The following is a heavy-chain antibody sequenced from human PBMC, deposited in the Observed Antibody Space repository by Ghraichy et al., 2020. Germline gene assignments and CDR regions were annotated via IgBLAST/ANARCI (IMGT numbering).Heavy chain of an antibody. V-gene: IGHV1-69*13. CDR2: IIPIFGTA. CDR1: GGTFSSYA. CDR3: ASRVTTHYYYYGMDV. Sequence: SVKVSCKASGGTFSSYAISWVRQAPGQGLEWMGGIIPIFGTANYAQKFQGRVTITADESTSTAYMELSSLRSEDTAVYYCASRVTTHYYYYGMDVWGQGTTVTVSS. D-gene: IGHD4-11*01. J-gene: IGHJ6*02.